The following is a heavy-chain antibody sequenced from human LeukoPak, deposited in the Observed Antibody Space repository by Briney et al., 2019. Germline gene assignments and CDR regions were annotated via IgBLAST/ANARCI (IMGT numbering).Heavy chain of an antibody. V-gene: IGHV3-30*02. CDR2: IRYDGSNK. CDR1: GFTFSSYG. CDR3: AKELRYYDFWSGYYSPYYFDY. J-gene: IGHJ4*02. Sequence: GSLRLSCAASGFTFSSYGMHWVRQAPGKGLEWVAFIRYDGSNKYYADSVKGRFTISRDNSKNTLYLQMNSLRAEDTAVYYCAKELRYYDFWSGYYSPYYFDYWGQGTLVTVSS. D-gene: IGHD3-3*01.